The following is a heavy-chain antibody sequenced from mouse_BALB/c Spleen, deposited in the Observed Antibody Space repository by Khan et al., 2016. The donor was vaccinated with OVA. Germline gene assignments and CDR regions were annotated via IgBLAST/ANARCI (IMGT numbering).Heavy chain of an antibody. D-gene: IGHD1-1*01. Sequence: EVQLVESGGDLVKPGGSLKLSCAASGFTFSTYGMSWVRQTPDKRLEWVATISSGGHYTYYPVSVKGRFTISRDNAKNSLYLQMTSLKSEDTAIYYCARLAYYYNSEGFAYWGQGTLVTVSA. V-gene: IGHV5-6*01. CDR3: ARLAYYYNSEGFAY. CDR2: ISSGGHYT. CDR1: GFTFSTYG. J-gene: IGHJ3*01.